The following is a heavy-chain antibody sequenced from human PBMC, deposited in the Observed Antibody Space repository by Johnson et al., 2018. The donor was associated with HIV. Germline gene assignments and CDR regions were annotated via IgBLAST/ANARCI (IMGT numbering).Heavy chain of an antibody. CDR3: ARARGDFWCGYPGFDI. D-gene: IGHD3-3*01. J-gene: IGHJ3*02. CDR1: GFTFGSYG. Sequence: QVQLVESGGGVVQPGGSLRLSCAASGFTFGSYGMHWVRQAPGKGLEWVAVIWYDGSNKNYSDSVKGRFTISRDNSKNTLYLQMNSLRAEETAVYYCARARGDFWCGYPGFDILGPGTMVTVSS. CDR2: IWYDGSNK. V-gene: IGHV3-33*01.